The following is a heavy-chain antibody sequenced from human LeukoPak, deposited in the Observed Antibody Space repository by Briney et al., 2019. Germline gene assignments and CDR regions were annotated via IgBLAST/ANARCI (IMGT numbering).Heavy chain of an antibody. CDR3: AKGLAGRYYYGMDV. D-gene: IGHD6-6*01. CDR1: GFTFSSYA. V-gene: IGHV3-23*01. J-gene: IGHJ6*02. Sequence: PGGSLRLSCTASGFTFSSYAMSWVRQAPGKGLEWVSAVSGSGDSTYYGDSVEGRFTISRDNFKNTLYLQMNSLRAEDTAVYYCAKGLAGRYYYGMDVWGQGTTVTVSS. CDR2: VSGSGDST.